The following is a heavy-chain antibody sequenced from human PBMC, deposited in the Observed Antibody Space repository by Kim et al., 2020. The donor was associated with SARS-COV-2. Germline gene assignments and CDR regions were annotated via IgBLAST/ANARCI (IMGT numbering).Heavy chain of an antibody. Sequence: GGSLRLSCEASGFTFSHNAMTWVRQAPGKGLEWISSVSGTGGSTFYADSVKGRFTISRDNSKNLLFLQMDGLRAEDTAVYYCARTGGSYPMNFDYWGQGT. V-gene: IGHV3-23*01. CDR3: ARTGGSYPMNFDY. CDR1: GFTFSHNA. CDR2: VSGTGGST. D-gene: IGHD1-26*01. J-gene: IGHJ4*02.